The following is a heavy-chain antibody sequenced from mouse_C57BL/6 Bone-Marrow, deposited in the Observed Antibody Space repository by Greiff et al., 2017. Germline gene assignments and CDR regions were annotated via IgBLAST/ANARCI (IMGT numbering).Heavy chain of an antibody. CDR1: GYTFTEYT. D-gene: IGHD2-4*01. V-gene: IGHV1-62-2*01. CDR2: FYPGSGSI. J-gene: IGHJ4*01. Sequence: VQLHQSGAELVQPGASVKLSCKASGYTFTEYTIHWVKQRSGQGLEWIGWFYPGSGSIKYNEKFKDTATLTADKSSSTVYMELSRLTSEDSAVYVCARHPYYDYDLYYAMDYWGQGTSVTVSS. CDR3: ARHPYYDYDLYYAMDY.